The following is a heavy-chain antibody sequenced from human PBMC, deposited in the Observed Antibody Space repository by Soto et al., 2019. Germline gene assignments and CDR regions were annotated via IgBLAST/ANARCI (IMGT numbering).Heavy chain of an antibody. V-gene: IGHV5-51*01. CDR3: ARHKRLSSFYNWNYDGVSDGMDV. CDR1: GYSFTSYW. CDR2: ICPGDSDT. Sequence: GESLKISCKGSGYSFTSYWIGWVRQMPGKGLEWMGIICPGDSDTRYSPSFQGQVTISADKSISTAYLQWSSLKASDTAMYYCARHKRLSSFYNWNYDGVSDGMDVWGQGTTVTVSS. D-gene: IGHD1-7*01. J-gene: IGHJ6*02.